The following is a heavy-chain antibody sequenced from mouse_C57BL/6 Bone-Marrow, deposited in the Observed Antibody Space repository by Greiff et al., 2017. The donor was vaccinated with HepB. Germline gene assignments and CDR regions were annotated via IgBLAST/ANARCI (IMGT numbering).Heavy chain of an antibody. V-gene: IGHV1-15*01. J-gene: IGHJ2*01. Sequence: QVQLQQSGAELVRPGASVTLSCKASGYTFTDYEMHWVKQTPVHGLEWIGAIDPETGGTAYNQKFKGKAILTADKSSSTAYMELRSLTSEDSAVYYCTRSGSSVWYYFDYWGQGTTLTVSS. CDR1: GYTFTDYE. D-gene: IGHD3-2*02. CDR3: TRSGSSVWYYFDY. CDR2: IDPETGGT.